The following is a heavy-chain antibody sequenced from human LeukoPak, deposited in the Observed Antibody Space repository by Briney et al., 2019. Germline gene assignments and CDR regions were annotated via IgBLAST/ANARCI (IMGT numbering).Heavy chain of an antibody. CDR1: GYTFTRYG. D-gene: IGHD2-15*01. CDR2: ISGDSRSI. J-gene: IGHJ6*03. V-gene: IGHV1-18*01. Sequence: ASVQVSRTDSGYTFTRYGIIWVRQAPGQGLEWMGWISGDSRSIKYAQNLQGRVTMTTDTSTSTAYMELRSLTSDDTAVYYCARYRLPDYYYHYYMDVWGKGTTVTVSS. CDR3: ARYRLPDYYYHYYMDV.